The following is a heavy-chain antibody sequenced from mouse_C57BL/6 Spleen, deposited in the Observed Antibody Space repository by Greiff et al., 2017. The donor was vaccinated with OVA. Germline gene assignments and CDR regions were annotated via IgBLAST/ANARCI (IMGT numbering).Heavy chain of an antibody. V-gene: IGHV14-1*01. J-gene: IGHJ4*01. CDR3: RTRGGGNAMDY. Sequence: EVKLQESGAELVRPGASVKLSCTASGFNIKDYYMHWVKQRPEQGLEWIGRIDPEDGDTEYAPKFQGKATMTADTSSNTAYLQLSSLTSEDTAVYYCRTRGGGNAMDYWGQGTSVTVSS. D-gene: IGHD1-1*02. CDR2: IDPEDGDT. CDR1: GFNIKDYY.